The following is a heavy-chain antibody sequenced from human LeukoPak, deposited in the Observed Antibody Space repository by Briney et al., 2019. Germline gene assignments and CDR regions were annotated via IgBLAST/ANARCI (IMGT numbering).Heavy chain of an antibody. D-gene: IGHD6-19*01. CDR2: IYTSGST. J-gene: IGHJ4*02. V-gene: IGHV4-4*07. CDR3: ARHSSYSSGWYLLQNSAEI. CDR1: GGSISSYY. Sequence: SETLSLTCTVSGGSISSYYWSWIRQPAGKGLEWIGRIYTSGSTNYNPSLKSRVTISVDTSKNQFSLKLSSVTAADTAVYYCARHSSYSSGWYLLQNSAEIWGQGTLVTVSS.